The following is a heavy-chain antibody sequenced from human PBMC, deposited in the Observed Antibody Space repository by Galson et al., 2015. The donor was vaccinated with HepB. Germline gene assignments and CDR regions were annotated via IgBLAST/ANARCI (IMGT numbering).Heavy chain of an antibody. CDR3: ARSQYCSSSSCYFRGAHSMDV. Sequence: ETLSLTCTVSGGSISSNSYYWGWIRQPPGKGLEWIASIYYSGSTYYNPSLKSRVTISVDTSKNQFSLKLKSVTAADTAVYYCARSQYCSSSSCYFRGAHSMDVWGQGTTVTVSS. D-gene: IGHD2-2*01. J-gene: IGHJ6*02. CDR1: GGSISSNSYY. V-gene: IGHV4-39*07. CDR2: IYYSGST.